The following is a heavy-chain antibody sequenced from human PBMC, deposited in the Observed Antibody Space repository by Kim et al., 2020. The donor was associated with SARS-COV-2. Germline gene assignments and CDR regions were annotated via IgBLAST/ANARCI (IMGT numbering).Heavy chain of an antibody. J-gene: IGHJ4*02. D-gene: IGHD6-6*01. V-gene: IGHV3-30*01. Sequence: YYPDSVKGRITISKNKSKNPLYLQMNSMRAEDTAVYYCARDEYSHSSHDYWGQGTLVTVSS. CDR3: ARDEYSHSSHDY.